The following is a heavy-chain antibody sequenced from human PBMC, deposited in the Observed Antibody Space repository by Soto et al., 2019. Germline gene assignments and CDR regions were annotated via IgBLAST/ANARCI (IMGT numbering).Heavy chain of an antibody. V-gene: IGHV3-21*01. CDR1: GFAFSNFA. Sequence: LRLSCEASGFAFSNFAMNWVRQAPGKGLEWVSSISGGSDFIYYTDSVKGRFTISRDNAKNTLYLQMTGLGGDDTAVYYCARDLLSGANYYAYWGQGTLDTVSS. D-gene: IGHD6-19*01. J-gene: IGHJ4*02. CDR3: ARDLLSGANYYAY. CDR2: ISGGSDFI.